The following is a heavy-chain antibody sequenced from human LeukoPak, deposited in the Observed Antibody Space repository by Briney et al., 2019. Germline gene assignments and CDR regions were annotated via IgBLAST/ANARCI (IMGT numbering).Heavy chain of an antibody. V-gene: IGHV3-30-3*01. CDR1: GFTFSSYA. CDR2: ISYDGSNK. D-gene: IGHD3-22*01. Sequence: GGSLRLSCAASGFTFSSYAMHWVRQAPGKGLEWVTVISYDGSNKYYADSVKGRFTISRDNSKNTLYLQMNSLRAEDTAVYYCARLRITMIVVVYGMDVWGQGTTVTVSS. J-gene: IGHJ6*02. CDR3: ARLRITMIVVVYGMDV.